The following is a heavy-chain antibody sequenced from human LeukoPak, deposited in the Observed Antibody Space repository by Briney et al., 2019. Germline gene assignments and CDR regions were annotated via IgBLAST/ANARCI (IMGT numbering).Heavy chain of an antibody. D-gene: IGHD3-22*01. CDR2: IRSKANSYAT. CDR1: GFTFSGSA. Sequence: GGSLRLSCAASGFTFSGSAMHWVRQASGKGLEWVGRIRSKANSYATAYAASVKGRFTISRDDSKNTAYLQMNSLKTEDTAVYYCARGRGRGSLIVVVNAFDIWGQGTMVTISS. CDR3: ARGRGRGSLIVVVNAFDI. V-gene: IGHV3-73*01. J-gene: IGHJ3*02.